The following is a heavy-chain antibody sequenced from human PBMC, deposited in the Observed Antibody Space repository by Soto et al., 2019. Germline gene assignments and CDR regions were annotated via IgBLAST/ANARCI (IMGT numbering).Heavy chain of an antibody. Sequence: ASVKVSCKASGYTFTSYGISWVRQAPGQGLEWMGWISAYNGNTNYAQKLQGRVTMNTDTSTSTAYMELRSLRSDDTAVYYCARSGEVVPAAPSGYWGQGTLVTVSS. V-gene: IGHV1-18*01. CDR3: ARSGEVVPAAPSGY. D-gene: IGHD2-2*01. CDR1: GYTFTSYG. J-gene: IGHJ4*02. CDR2: ISAYNGNT.